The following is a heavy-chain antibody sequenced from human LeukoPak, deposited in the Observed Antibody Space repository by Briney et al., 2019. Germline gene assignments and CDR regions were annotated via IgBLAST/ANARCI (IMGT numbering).Heavy chain of an antibody. CDR1: GFTFSNYS. CDR2: ISRSSSTI. V-gene: IGHV3-48*01. J-gene: IGHJ4*02. Sequence: PGGSLRLSCAASGFTFSNYSMNWVRQTPGKGLEWVSDISRSSSTIYYADSVKGRFTISRDNAKNSLYLQMNSLRAEDTAVYYCAFWAGTADGFNGPFDYWGPGTLVTVSS. CDR3: AFWAGTADGFNGPFDY. D-gene: IGHD6-13*01.